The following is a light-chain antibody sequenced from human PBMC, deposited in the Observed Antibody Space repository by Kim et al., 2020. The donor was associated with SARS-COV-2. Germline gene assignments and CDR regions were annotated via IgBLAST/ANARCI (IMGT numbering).Light chain of an antibody. V-gene: IGKV3-20*01. Sequence: SPGERATLSCRASQSGSSTYFAWYQQKPGQAPRLLIYDTSNRATGIPDRFSGSGSGRDFTLTINGLEPEDFGVYYCQQYGGSPIPFGGGTKVDIK. CDR1: QSGSSTY. CDR2: DTS. CDR3: QQYGGSPIP. J-gene: IGKJ4*01.